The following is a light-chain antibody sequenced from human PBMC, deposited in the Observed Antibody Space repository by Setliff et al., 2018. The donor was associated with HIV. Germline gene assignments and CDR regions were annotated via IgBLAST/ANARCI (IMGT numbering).Light chain of an antibody. CDR2: DVS. CDR3: SSYTSSSTYV. J-gene: IGLJ1*01. Sequence: QSALTQPASVSGSPGQSITISCTGTSSDVGGYNYVSWYQQHPGKAPKLMISDVSKRPSGVSSRFSGSKSGNTASLTISGLQTEDEAGYYCSSYTSSSTYVFGTGTKVTVL. CDR1: SSDVGGYNY. V-gene: IGLV2-14*01.